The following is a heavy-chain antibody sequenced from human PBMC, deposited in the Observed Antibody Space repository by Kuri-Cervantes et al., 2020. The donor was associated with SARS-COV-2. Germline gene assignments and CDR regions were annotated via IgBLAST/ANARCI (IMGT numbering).Heavy chain of an antibody. V-gene: IGHV1-18*01. D-gene: IGHD3-10*01. J-gene: IGHJ4*02. CDR2: ISAYNGDT. Sequence: ASVKVSCKASGYTFSSYGISWVRQAPGQGLEWMGWISAYNGDTNYAQELQGRVTMTTDTSTSTAYMELRSLRSDGTAVYYCARDHEFGLPVDWGQGTLVTVSS. CDR3: ARDHEFGLPVD. CDR1: GYTFSSYG.